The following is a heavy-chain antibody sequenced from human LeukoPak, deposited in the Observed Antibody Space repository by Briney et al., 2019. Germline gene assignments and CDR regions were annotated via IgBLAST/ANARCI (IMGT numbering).Heavy chain of an antibody. J-gene: IGHJ4*02. CDR2: INGSGGST. Sequence: GGSLRLSCAASGFTFDDYGMSWVRQAPGKGLEWVSGINGSGGSTYYADSVKGRFTISRDNSKNTLYLQMNSLRAEDTAVYYCAKDLYGVRGVIITGFDYWGQGTLVTVSS. V-gene: IGHV3-23*01. CDR3: AKDLYGVRGVIITGFDY. CDR1: GFTFDDYG. D-gene: IGHD3-10*02.